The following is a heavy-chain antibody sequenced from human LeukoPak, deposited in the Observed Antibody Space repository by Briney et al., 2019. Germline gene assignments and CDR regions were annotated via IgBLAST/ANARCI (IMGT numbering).Heavy chain of an antibody. D-gene: IGHD2-15*01. J-gene: IGHJ4*02. CDR2: IYPGDSDT. CDR1: GYSFTSYW. CDR3: ARLPSPVYCSGGSCYRGPPSHFDY. Sequence: GESLKISCKGSGYSFTSYWIGWVRQMPGKGLEWMGIIYPGDSDTRYSPSFQGQVTISADESISTAYLQWSSLKASDTAMYYCARLPSPVYCSGGSCYRGPPSHFDYWGQGTLVTVSS. V-gene: IGHV5-51*01.